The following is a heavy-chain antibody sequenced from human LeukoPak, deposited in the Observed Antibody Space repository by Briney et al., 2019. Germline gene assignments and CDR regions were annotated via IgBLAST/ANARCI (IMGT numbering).Heavy chain of an antibody. CDR1: A. CDR3: AKEHYGSGMTTFDY. J-gene: IGHJ4*02. V-gene: IGHV3-23*01. D-gene: IGHD3-10*01. Sequence: AXXWVXQAXGXWLGWVSGISGSGGNTFYPDSVRGRFTMSRDNSKNTLSLQMNSLRAEDTAVYYCAKEHYGSGMTTFDYWGEGTLVTVSS. CDR2: ISGSGGNT.